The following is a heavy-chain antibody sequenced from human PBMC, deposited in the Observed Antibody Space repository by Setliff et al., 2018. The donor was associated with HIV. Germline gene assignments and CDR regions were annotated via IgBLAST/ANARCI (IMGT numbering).Heavy chain of an antibody. D-gene: IGHD3-16*01. J-gene: IGHJ4*02. CDR3: ARQGDGHNLYHVYYFDY. CDR1: GYSISSGYY. Sequence: PSETLSLTCAVSGYSISSGYYWGWIRQTPGKGLEWIGSIYHSGTTYYNPSLRSRVTISVDTSKNQFSLKLSSVTAADTAVYYCARQGDGHNLYHVYYFDYWGQGTLVTVSS. CDR2: IYHSGTT. V-gene: IGHV4-38-2*01.